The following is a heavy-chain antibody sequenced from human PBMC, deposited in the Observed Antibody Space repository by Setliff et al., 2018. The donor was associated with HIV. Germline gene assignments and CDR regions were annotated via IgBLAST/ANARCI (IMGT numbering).Heavy chain of an antibody. J-gene: IGHJ5*02. CDR3: ARVRYCSGGSCYGGEYWFDP. V-gene: IGHV1-46*01. CDR2: IHPSGGST. CDR1: GYTFTSYY. D-gene: IGHD2-15*01. Sequence: ASVKVSCKASGYTFTSYYIHWVRQAPGQGLEWMGVIHPSGGSTSYAHSFQDRVTMTRDTSTSTVYMELSSLRSEETAVYYCARVRYCSGGSCYGGEYWFDPWGQGTLVTVSS.